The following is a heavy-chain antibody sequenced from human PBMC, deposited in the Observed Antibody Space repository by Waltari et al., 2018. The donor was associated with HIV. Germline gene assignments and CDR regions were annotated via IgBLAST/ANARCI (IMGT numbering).Heavy chain of an antibody. CDR1: GPSFSDFY. Sequence: QVQLQQWGAGLLKPSGTLSLTCAVYGPSFSDFYWSWIHQTPGKGLEWIGEINHSANTNYNPSRKTRVTMSVDTSKKQFSLKMTSGTAADTAVYYCARVLYHTTPYFDSGGQGTLVTVSS. CDR2: INHSANT. J-gene: IGHJ4*02. V-gene: IGHV4-34*01. CDR3: ARVLYHTTPYFDS. D-gene: IGHD1-1*01.